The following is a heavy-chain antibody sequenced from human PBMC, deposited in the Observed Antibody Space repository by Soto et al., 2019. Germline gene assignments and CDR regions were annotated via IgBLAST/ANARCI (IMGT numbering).Heavy chain of an antibody. CDR3: ARQSVVVVVAATHY. CDR2: IYNSGST. CDR1: GGSISSSTYY. D-gene: IGHD2-15*01. Sequence: QLQLQESGPGLVKPSETLSLTCTVSGGSISSSTYYWGWIRQPPGKGLEWIGSIYNSGSTYYNPSPKSRISKSVDRSKNQFSLKLSSVTAADTAVYYCARQSVVVVVAATHYWGQGTLVTVSS. V-gene: IGHV4-39*01. J-gene: IGHJ4*02.